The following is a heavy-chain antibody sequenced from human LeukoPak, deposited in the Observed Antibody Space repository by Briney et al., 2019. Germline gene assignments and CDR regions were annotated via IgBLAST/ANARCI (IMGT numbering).Heavy chain of an antibody. CDR3: AGGANLIAARPLPDY. Sequence: GGSLRLSRAASGFTFSSYSMNWVRQAPGKGLEWVSYISSSSSTIYYADSVKGRFTISRDNAKNSLHLQMNSLRAEDTAVYYCAGGANLIAARPLPDYWGQGTLVTVSS. CDR2: ISSSSSTI. J-gene: IGHJ4*02. CDR1: GFTFSSYS. D-gene: IGHD6-6*01. V-gene: IGHV3-48*04.